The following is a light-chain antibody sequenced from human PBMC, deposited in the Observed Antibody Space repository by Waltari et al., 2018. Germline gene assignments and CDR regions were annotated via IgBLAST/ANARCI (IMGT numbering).Light chain of an antibody. Sequence: QSALTQPASVTGSPGQSITISCTGSSSAVGDHNYFSWYNQHPGKVPKLLVFAVTRRPSGVSDRFSGSKSGNTASLTISGLQAEDEGDYYCSTYTTGVVFGGGTKLTVL. J-gene: IGLJ2*01. CDR1: SSAVGDHNY. CDR2: AVT. V-gene: IGLV2-14*03. CDR3: STYTTGVV.